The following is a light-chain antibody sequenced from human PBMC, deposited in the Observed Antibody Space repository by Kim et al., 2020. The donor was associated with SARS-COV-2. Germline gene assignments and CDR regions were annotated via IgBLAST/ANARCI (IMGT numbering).Light chain of an antibody. CDR2: RNN. J-gene: IGLJ3*02. CDR3: AAWDDSLSGHWV. Sequence: QRVTISCSGSSSNIGSNYVYWYQQLPGTAPKLLIYRNNQRPSGVPDRFSGSKSGTSASLAISGLRSEGEADYYCAAWDDSLSGHWVFGGGTQLTVL. CDR1: SSNIGSNY. V-gene: IGLV1-47*01.